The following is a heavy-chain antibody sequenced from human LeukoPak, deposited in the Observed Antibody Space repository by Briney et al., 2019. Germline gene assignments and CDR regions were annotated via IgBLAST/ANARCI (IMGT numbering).Heavy chain of an antibody. Sequence: GRSLRLSCAASGFTFSSYAMHWVRQAPGKGLEWVAVISYDGSNKYYAGSVKGRFTISRDNSKNTLYLQMNSLRAEDTAVYYCARGPYYDILTGYYKRYYYYYYYMDVWGKGTTVTVSS. CDR3: ARGPYYDILTGYYKRYYYYYYYMDV. V-gene: IGHV3-30*04. CDR2: ISYDGSNK. D-gene: IGHD3-9*01. J-gene: IGHJ6*03. CDR1: GFTFSSYA.